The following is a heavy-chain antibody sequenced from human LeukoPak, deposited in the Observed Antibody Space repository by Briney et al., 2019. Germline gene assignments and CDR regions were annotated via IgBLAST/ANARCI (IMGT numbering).Heavy chain of an antibody. V-gene: IGHV4-59*01. CDR3: ARTTGYSSTWELDS. Sequence: SETLSLTCTVSGGSISSYYWSWIRQPPGKGLEWIGYSYYNGRTNYNPSLRSRVTISIDTSKGQFALKLTSVTAADTAVYYCARTTGYSSTWELDSWGQGTLVTVSS. CDR2: SYYNGRT. CDR1: GGSISSYY. D-gene: IGHD6-13*01. J-gene: IGHJ4*02.